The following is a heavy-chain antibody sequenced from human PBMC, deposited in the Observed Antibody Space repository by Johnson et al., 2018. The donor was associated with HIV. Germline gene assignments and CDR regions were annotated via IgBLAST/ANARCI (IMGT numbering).Heavy chain of an antibody. CDR3: ASALGVGATADDAFDI. D-gene: IGHD1-26*01. Sequence: VQLVESGGGVVQPGGSLRLSCAASGFTFSSYGMHWVRQAPGKGLEWVAFIRYDGSNKYYADSVKGRFTISRDNSKNTLYLQMNSLRAEDTAVYYCASALGVGATADDAFDICGQGTMVTVSS. CDR1: GFTFSSYG. V-gene: IGHV3-30*02. J-gene: IGHJ3*02. CDR2: IRYDGSNK.